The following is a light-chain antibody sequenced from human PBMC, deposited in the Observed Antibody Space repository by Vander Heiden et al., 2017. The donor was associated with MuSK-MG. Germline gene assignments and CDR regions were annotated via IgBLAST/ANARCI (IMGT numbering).Light chain of an antibody. V-gene: IGLV2-14*01. CDR3: SSYTSSSTDV. CDR2: EVS. J-gene: IGLJ1*01. Sequence: QSALTQPASVSGSPGPSLPISCTGTRSDVGGYNYVSWYQQHPGKAPKLMIYEVSNRPSGVSSRFSGSRSGNTASLTISGLQAEDEADYYCSSYTSSSTDVFGTGTKVTVL. CDR1: RSDVGGYNY.